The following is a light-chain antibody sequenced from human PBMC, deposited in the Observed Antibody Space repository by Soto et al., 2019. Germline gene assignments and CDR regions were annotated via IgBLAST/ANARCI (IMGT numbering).Light chain of an antibody. Sequence: DIVFSQSPGTLSLSPGERATHSCSASQSVRSTSLAWYQQKPGQAPRLLLYGASSRATGIPDKFSGGGSGTDFTLTISRLEPEDFAVYYCQHYGSSPPITFGQGTLLEI. CDR3: QHYGSSPPIT. V-gene: IGKV3-20*01. CDR2: GAS. CDR1: QSVRSTS. J-gene: IGKJ5*01.